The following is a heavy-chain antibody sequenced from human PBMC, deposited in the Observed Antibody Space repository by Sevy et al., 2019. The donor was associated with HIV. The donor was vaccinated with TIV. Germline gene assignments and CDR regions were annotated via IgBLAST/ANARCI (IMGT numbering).Heavy chain of an antibody. Sequence: GGSLRLSCAASGFTFSDYYMSWIRQAPGKGLEWVSYISSSSSYTNYADSVKGRFTISRDNAKNSLYLQMNSLRAEETAVYYCARGCSSTSCYGGPGGWFDPWGQGTLVTVSS. V-gene: IGHV3-11*06. CDR2: ISSSSSYT. CDR3: ARGCSSTSCYGGPGGWFDP. D-gene: IGHD2-2*01. CDR1: GFTFSDYY. J-gene: IGHJ5*02.